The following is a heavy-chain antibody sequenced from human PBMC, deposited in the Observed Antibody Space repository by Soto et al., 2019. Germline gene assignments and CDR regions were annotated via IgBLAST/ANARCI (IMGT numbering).Heavy chain of an antibody. D-gene: IGHD3-22*01. CDR2: MNPNSGNT. CDR1: GYTFTSYD. Sequence: QVQLVQSGAEVKKPGASVKVSCKASGYTFTSYDINWVRQATGQGLEWMGWMNPNSGNTGYAQKFQGRVTMTRNTSISTAYMELSSLRSEDTAVYYCARGPCYYDSSGYSGDAFDIWGQGTMVTVSS. J-gene: IGHJ3*02. CDR3: ARGPCYYDSSGYSGDAFDI. V-gene: IGHV1-8*01.